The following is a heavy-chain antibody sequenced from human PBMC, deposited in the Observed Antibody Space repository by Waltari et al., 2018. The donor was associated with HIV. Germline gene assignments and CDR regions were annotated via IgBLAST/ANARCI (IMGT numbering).Heavy chain of an antibody. CDR1: GGTFSSYA. V-gene: IGHV1-69*01. D-gene: IGHD1-26*01. J-gene: IGHJ6*02. CDR3: ARGGPEYPGGYYYYGMDV. CDR2: LIPIFGTA. Sequence: QVQLVQSGAEVKKPGSSVKVSCKASGGTFSSYAISWVRQAPGQGLEWMGGLIPIFGTANYAQKFQGRVTITADESTSTAYMELSSLRSEDTAVYYWARGGPEYPGGYYYYGMDVWGQGTTVTVSS.